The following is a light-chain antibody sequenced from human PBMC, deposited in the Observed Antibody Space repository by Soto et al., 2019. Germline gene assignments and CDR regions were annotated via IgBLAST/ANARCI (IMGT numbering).Light chain of an antibody. Sequence: SLTQHRSLSGSPGQSVTISCTGTSSDVGKYNYVSWYQQHPGKAPKLIIYDVSRRPSGVHDRFSGSKSGNTASLTISGLRADDEADYYCCSYAGSFTYVFGTGTKVTVL. CDR3: CSYAGSFTYV. V-gene: IGLV2-11*01. J-gene: IGLJ1*01. CDR1: SSDVGKYNY. CDR2: DVS.